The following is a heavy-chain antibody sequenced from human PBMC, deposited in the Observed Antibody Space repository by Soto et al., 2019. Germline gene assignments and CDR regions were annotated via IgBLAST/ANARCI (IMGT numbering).Heavy chain of an antibody. J-gene: IGHJ4*02. V-gene: IGHV3-15*01. CDR1: GLTFSNVW. D-gene: IGHD5-18*01. Sequence: EVQLVESGGGSVKPGGSLRLSCAASGLTFSNVWMTWVRQAPGKGLEWVGRIKSKSDGETADVAAPVKARFTISRDDSKNTVFLEMNSLKSEDTALYYCAITAMINRDSSTSFDYWGRGTQDTVSS. CDR3: AITAMINRDSSTSFDY. CDR2: IKSKSDGETA.